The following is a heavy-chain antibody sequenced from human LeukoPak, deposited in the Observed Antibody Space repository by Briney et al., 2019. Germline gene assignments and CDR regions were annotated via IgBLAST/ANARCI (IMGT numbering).Heavy chain of an antibody. J-gene: IGHJ6*03. D-gene: IGHD2-2*01. CDR2: ISSNGGSA. CDR3: ARARPDYSYYYYMDV. Sequence: GGSLRLSCAASGFTFSSYAMHWVRQAPGKGLEYVSAISSNGGSAYYANSVKGRFTISRDNSKNTLYLQMGSLRAEDMAVYYCARARPDYSYYYYMDVWGKGTTVTVSS. V-gene: IGHV3-64*01. CDR1: GFTFSSYA.